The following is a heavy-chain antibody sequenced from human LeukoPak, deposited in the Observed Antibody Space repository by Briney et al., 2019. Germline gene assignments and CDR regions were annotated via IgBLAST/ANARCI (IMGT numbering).Heavy chain of an antibody. CDR3: AKGGPPTGASPRPWDFNY. J-gene: IGHJ4*02. V-gene: IGHV3-33*03. Sequence: GGSLRLSCAASGFTFSTYAMHWFRQAPGKGLEWVAAIWYDGSDQFYADSVKGRFTISRDNSKNTLYLQMNSLRVEDTAVYYCAKGGPPTGASPRPWDFNYWGQGTLVTVSS. CDR1: GFTFSTYA. D-gene: IGHD1-26*01. CDR2: IWYDGSDQ.